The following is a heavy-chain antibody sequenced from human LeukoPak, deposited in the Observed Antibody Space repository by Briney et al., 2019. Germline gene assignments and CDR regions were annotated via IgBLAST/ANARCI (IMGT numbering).Heavy chain of an antibody. CDR3: TKERGSY. J-gene: IGHJ4*02. CDR2: ISSSADTI. Sequence: GGSLRLSCAASGFIASSDEMTWVRQAPGKGLESVSFISSSADTILYADSVRGRFTISRDNAKNALYLQMNSLRAEDTAVYYCTKERGSYWGQGTLVTVSS. V-gene: IGHV3-48*03. CDR1: GFIASSDE.